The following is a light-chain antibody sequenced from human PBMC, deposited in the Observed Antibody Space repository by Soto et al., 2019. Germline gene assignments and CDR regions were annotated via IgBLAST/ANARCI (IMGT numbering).Light chain of an antibody. J-gene: IGKJ4*01. CDR2: DAS. CDR1: QSVSSY. Sequence: EIVLTQSPATLSLSPGERATLSCRASQSVSSYLAWYQQKPGQAPRLLIYDASNRATGIPARFSGSGSGTDFTLTISSLEPEDSAVYYCQQYNNWRPLTFGGGPKVDIK. CDR3: QQYNNWRPLT. V-gene: IGKV3-11*01.